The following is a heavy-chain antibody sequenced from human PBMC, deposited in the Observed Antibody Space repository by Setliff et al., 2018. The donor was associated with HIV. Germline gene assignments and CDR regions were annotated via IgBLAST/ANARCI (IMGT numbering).Heavy chain of an antibody. J-gene: IGHJ4*02. V-gene: IGHV4-39*02. D-gene: IGHD1-1*01. Sequence: LSLTCTVSAGSIRSSTYYWAWIRQPPGKGLEWIGTIYYSGSTYYNPSLKSRVTISVDTSKNQFSLKLNSVTAADTAVYYCARESTTLNPPIPFDCWGQGTLVTVSS. CDR1: AGSIRSSTYY. CDR3: ARESTTLNPPIPFDC. CDR2: IYYSGST.